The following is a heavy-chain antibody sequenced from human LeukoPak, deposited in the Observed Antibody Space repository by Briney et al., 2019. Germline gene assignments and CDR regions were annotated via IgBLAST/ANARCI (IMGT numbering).Heavy chain of an antibody. J-gene: IGHJ4*02. CDR1: GYTFIGYH. CDR3: ARAPPTVMFDY. V-gene: IGHV1-2*02. D-gene: IGHD4-17*01. CDR2: INPNSGGT. Sequence: ASVKVSCKASGYTFIGYHIHWVRQAPGPGLEWMGWINPNSGGTNYAQNLQGRVTITRDKSISTAYLELSSLRSDDTAVYYCARAPPTVMFDYWGQGTLVTVSS.